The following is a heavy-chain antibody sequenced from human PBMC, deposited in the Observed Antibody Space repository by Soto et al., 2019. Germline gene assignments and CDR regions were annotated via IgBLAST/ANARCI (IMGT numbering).Heavy chain of an antibody. CDR1: GGSISSYY. CDR3: GRVGGSGWYRGYFDY. V-gene: IGHV4-59*01. Sequence: SETLSLTCTVSGGSISSYYWSWIRQPPGKGLEWIGYIYYSGSTNYNPSLKSRVTISVDTSKNQFSLKLTSVTAADTAMYYCGRVGGSGWYRGYFDYWGQGTLVTVSS. CDR2: IYYSGST. D-gene: IGHD6-19*01. J-gene: IGHJ4*02.